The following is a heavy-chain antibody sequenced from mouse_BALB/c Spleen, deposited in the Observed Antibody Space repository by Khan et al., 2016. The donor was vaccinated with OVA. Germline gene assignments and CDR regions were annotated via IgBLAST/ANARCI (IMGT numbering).Heavy chain of an antibody. CDR3: ARGLVDV. J-gene: IGHJ1*01. Sequence: EVQLQQSGPELVKPGASVKMSCKASGYTFTDYYMKWMKQSHGKSLEWIGDINPNNGDTFYNQKFKGKATLTVDKSSSTAYMHLNSLTSEDSAVYYCARGLVDVWGAGTTVTVSS. CDR1: GYTFTDYY. V-gene: IGHV1-26*01. CDR2: INPNNGDT.